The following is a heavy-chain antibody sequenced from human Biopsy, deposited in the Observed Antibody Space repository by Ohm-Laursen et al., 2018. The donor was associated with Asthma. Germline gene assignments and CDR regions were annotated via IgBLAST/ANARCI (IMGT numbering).Heavy chain of an antibody. J-gene: IGHJ6*02. Sequence: ASVKVSCKSSGDSFSNYAISWVRQAPGLGLEWMGGISPVFGSTNIAQKFQGRVTISADIFTKTAYLEVSSLRSDDTAVYYCASPSSSREILYYYYNMDIWGQGTTVTV. CDR3: ASPSSSREILYYYYNMDI. CDR2: ISPVFGST. D-gene: IGHD6-13*01. V-gene: IGHV1-69*06. CDR1: GDSFSNYA.